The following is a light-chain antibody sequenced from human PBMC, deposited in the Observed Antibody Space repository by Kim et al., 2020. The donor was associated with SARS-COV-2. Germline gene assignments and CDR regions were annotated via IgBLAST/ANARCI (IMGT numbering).Light chain of an antibody. CDR1: NIGSKG. J-gene: IGLJ7*01. CDR3: QVWDVGHPV. CDR2: YDN. V-gene: IGLV3-21*04. Sequence: SYELTQPPSVSVAPGKTARITCGGNNIGSKGVHWCQQKPGQAPVLVIFYDNDRPSGIPERFSGSKSGNTATLTINRVEAGDEADYFCQVWDVGHPV.